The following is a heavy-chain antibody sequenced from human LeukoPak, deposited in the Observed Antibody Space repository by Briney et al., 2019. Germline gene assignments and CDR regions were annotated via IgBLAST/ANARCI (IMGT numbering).Heavy chain of an antibody. Sequence: ASVKVSCKASGYTFTSYGISWVRQAPGQGLEWMGWISAYNGNTNYAQKLQGRVTTTTDTSTSTAYMELRSLRSDDTAVYYCARGGDPTYYDFWSGYYTQLDYWGQGTLVTVSS. J-gene: IGHJ4*02. CDR3: ARGGDPTYYDFWSGYYTQLDY. D-gene: IGHD3-3*01. V-gene: IGHV1-18*01. CDR1: GYTFTSYG. CDR2: ISAYNGNT.